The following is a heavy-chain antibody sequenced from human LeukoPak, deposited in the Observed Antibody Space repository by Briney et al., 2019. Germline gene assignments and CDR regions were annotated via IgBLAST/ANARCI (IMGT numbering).Heavy chain of an antibody. V-gene: IGHV3-21*01. J-gene: IGHJ4*02. D-gene: IGHD6-13*01. CDR1: GFTFSSDS. Sequence: PWGSLRLSCAASGFTFSSDSMNWVRQAPGKGLEWVSSISSSSSYIYYADSVKGRFTISRDNAKNSLSLQMNSLRAEDTAVYYCARDKTGIAAAGTCDYWGQGTLVTVSS. CDR2: ISSSSSYI. CDR3: ARDKTGIAAAGTCDY.